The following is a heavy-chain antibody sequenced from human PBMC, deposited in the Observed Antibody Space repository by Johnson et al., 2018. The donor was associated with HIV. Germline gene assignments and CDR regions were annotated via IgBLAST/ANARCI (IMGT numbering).Heavy chain of an antibody. D-gene: IGHD2-21*01. V-gene: IGHV3-48*04. J-gene: IGHJ3*02. CDR1: GFTFSSYW. CDR3: ARYSVSDDAFDI. Sequence: VKLVESGGGLVQPGGSLRLSCAASGFTFSSYWMSWVRQAPGKGLEWVSYISSSGSTIYYADSVKGRFTISRDNAKNSLYLQMNSLRAGDTAVYYCARYSVSDDAFDIWGQGTMVTVSS. CDR2: ISSSGSTI.